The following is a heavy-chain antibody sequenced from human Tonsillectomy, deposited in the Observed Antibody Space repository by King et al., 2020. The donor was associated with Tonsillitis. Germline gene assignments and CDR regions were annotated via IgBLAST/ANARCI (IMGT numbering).Heavy chain of an antibody. J-gene: IGHJ6*02. Sequence: QLVQSGAEVKKPGASVKVSCKASGYTFMNYYIHWVRQAPGQGLEWMGWINPNSGGTNYAQKFQGRVSMTRDTSIGTVYMELGRLTSDDTAVYYCARDPSLYGSGTSYYHYVMDVWGQGTTVTVSS. CDR2: INPNSGGT. D-gene: IGHD3-10*01. V-gene: IGHV1-2*02. CDR1: GYTFMNYY. CDR3: ARDPSLYGSGTSYYHYVMDV.